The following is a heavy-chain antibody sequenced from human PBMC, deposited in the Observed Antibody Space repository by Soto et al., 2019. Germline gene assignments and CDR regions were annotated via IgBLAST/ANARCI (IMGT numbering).Heavy chain of an antibody. J-gene: IGHJ4*02. CDR2: ISSSSSTI. Sequence: EVQLVESGGGLVQPGGSLRLSCAASGFTFSSYSMIWVRQAPGKGLEWGSYISSSSSTIYYADSVKGRFTISRDNAKNSLYLQMNSLRDEDTAVYYCASATGGSGSYSGYWGQGTLVTVSS. D-gene: IGHD1-26*01. CDR3: ASATGGSGSYSGY. CDR1: GFTFSSYS. V-gene: IGHV3-48*02.